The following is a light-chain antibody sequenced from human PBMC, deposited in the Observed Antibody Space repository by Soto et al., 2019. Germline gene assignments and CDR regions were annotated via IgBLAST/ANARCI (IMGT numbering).Light chain of an antibody. CDR1: QSVKNSY. V-gene: IGKV3-20*01. CDR3: QQYGSTPLT. CDR2: DAS. Sequence: EIVLKQSPDTLSLSPGERATLSCRASQSVKNSYLAWYQQKPGQARRFLIYDASSRATGIPDRFSGSGSGTYFTLTSSRVEPEDFAVYYCQQYGSTPLTFGGGTKVDIK. J-gene: IGKJ4*01.